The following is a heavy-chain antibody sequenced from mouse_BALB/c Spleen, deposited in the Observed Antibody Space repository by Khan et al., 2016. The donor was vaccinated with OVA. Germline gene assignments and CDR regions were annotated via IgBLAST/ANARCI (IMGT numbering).Heavy chain of an antibody. CDR1: GYTFTSYT. D-gene: IGHD2-14*01. Sequence: QVQLQQSGAELARPGASVKMSCKASGYTFTSYTIHWIKKRPGQGLEWIGYINPSNGYTNYNQKFKDKATLTTDKSSTTAYMQLSSLTSDASAVYNCVRDVAYHRNDGWFAYWGQVTLVTVSA. CDR3: VRDVAYHRNDGWFAY. CDR2: INPSNGYT. V-gene: IGHV1-4*01. J-gene: IGHJ3*01.